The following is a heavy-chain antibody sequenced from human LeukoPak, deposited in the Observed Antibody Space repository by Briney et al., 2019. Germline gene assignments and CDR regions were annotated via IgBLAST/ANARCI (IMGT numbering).Heavy chain of an antibody. J-gene: IGHJ4*02. CDR3: ARGYYYSGSFPDY. Sequence: SETLSLTCAVYGGSFSGYYWSWIRQPPGKGLEWIGEINHSGSTNYNPSLKSRVTISVDTSKNQFSLKLSSVTAADTAVYYCARGYYYSGSFPDYWGQGTLVTVSS. CDR1: GGSFSGYY. CDR2: INHSGST. V-gene: IGHV4-34*01. D-gene: IGHD1-26*01.